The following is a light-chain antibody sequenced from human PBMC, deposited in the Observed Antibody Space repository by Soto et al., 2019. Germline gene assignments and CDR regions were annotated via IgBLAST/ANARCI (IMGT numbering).Light chain of an antibody. Sequence: EIVLTQSPGTLSLSPGERATLSCRASQSVSSTYLAWYQQKPGQAPRLLVYGASSRATGIPDRFSGSGSGTDFTLTISRLEPEDFAVYYCQQYDGSLWTFGQGTKVEIK. J-gene: IGKJ1*01. CDR3: QQYDGSLWT. V-gene: IGKV3-20*01. CDR1: QSVSSTY. CDR2: GAS.